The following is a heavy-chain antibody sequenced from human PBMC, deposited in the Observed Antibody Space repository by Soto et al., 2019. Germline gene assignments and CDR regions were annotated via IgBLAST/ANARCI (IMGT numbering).Heavy chain of an antibody. J-gene: IGHJ4*02. Sequence: SETLSLTCTVSGGSINDFYWSWIRQPPGKGLEWTGYIYYSGSTDYNPSLKGRVTISVDTSKNQFSLKLRSVTAADTAVYYCARVGGVAARTFDYRGQGTLVTVSS. V-gene: IGHV4-59*01. D-gene: IGHD6-6*01. CDR3: ARVGGVAARTFDY. CDR2: IYYSGST. CDR1: GGSINDFY.